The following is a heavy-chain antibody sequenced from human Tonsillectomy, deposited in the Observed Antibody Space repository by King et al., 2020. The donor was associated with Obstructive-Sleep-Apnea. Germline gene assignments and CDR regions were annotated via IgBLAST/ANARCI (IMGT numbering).Heavy chain of an antibody. CDR1: GGSISSSSYY. CDR2: IYYSGST. J-gene: IGHJ6*02. Sequence: LQLQESGPGLVKPSETLSLTCTVSGGSISSSSYYWGWIRQPPGKGLEWIGSIYYSGSTYYNPSLKSRVTISVDTSKNQFSLKLGSVTAAATAVYYCAREGDIVVVPAANMDVWGQGTTATVSS. D-gene: IGHD2-2*01. V-gene: IGHV4-39*07. CDR3: AREGDIVVVPAANMDV.